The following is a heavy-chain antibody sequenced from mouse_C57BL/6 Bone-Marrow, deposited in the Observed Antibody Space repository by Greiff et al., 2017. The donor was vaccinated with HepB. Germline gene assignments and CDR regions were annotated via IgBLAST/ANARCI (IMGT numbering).Heavy chain of an antibody. CDR2: IDPSDSYT. CDR3: ARYSH. CDR1: GYTFTSYW. D-gene: IGHD2-12*01. Sequence: QVQLKEPGAELVMPGASVKLSCKASGYTFTSYWMHWVKQRPGQGLEWIGEIDPSDSYTNYNQKFKGKSTLTVDKSSSTAYMQLSSLTSEDSAVYYCARYSHWGQGTTLTVSS. V-gene: IGHV1-69*01. J-gene: IGHJ2*01.